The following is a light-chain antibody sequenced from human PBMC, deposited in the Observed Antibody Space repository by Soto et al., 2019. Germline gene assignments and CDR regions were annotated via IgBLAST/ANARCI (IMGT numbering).Light chain of an antibody. Sequence: QSVLTQPRSVSGSPGQSVTISCTGTSSDVGGYNYVSWYQQHPGKAPKLMIYDVSKRPSGVTDRFSGSKSGNTASLTISGLQAEDEADYYCCSYAGSLVVFGGGTKLTVL. CDR1: SSDVGGYNY. CDR2: DVS. V-gene: IGLV2-11*01. J-gene: IGLJ2*01. CDR3: CSYAGSLVV.